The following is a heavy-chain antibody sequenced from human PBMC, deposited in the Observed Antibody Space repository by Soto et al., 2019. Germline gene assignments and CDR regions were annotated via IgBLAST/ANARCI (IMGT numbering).Heavy chain of an antibody. J-gene: IGHJ4*02. CDR1: GGSISSGGYY. CDR2: IYYSGST. CDR3: ARDVGYYGSGRHRGFDY. D-gene: IGHD3-10*01. V-gene: IGHV4-31*03. Sequence: QVQLQESGPGLVKPSQTLSLTCTVSGGSISSGGYYWSWIRQHPGKGLEWIGYIYYSGSTYYNPSLKSRVTISVDTSKNQFSLKLSSVTAADTAVYYCARDVGYYGSGRHRGFDYWGQGTLVTVSS.